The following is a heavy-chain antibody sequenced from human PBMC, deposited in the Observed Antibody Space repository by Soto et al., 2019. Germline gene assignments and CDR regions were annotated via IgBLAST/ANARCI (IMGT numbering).Heavy chain of an antibody. J-gene: IGHJ4*02. CDR2: IYYGGDS. D-gene: IGHD1-26*01. CDR3: AREGGGGVDC. CDR1: GGSISSRTSY. V-gene: IGHV4-31*03. Sequence: QVQLQESGPGLVKPSQTLSLTCTVSGGSISSRTSYWSWIRQHPGKGLEWIGYIYYGGDSFYNPSLRSRITIAMDTSENPFSLKPNSGTAADPAVYFGAREGGGGVDCWGQGTLVTVAS.